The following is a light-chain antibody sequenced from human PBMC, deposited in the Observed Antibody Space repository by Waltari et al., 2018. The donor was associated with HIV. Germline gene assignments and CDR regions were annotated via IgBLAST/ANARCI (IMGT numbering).Light chain of an antibody. CDR1: QSIDTY. Sequence: DIQLTQSPSSLSASLGDRVTLTCRASQSIDTYLNWYQQRPGKAPKLLSYAASNLQSGIPARFSGRGSGADFTLTISSLEPEDFAAYFCQQSYSSLATFGQGTKVE. CDR2: AAS. J-gene: IGKJ1*01. V-gene: IGKV1-39*01. CDR3: QQSYSSLAT.